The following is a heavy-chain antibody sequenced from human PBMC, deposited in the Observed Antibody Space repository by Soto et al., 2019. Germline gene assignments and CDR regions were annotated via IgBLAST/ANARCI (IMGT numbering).Heavy chain of an antibody. CDR3: ARDYGDYARDY. V-gene: IGHV4-39*02. CDR1: GGSISSSSYY. J-gene: IGHJ4*02. CDR2: IYYSGST. D-gene: IGHD4-17*01. Sequence: PSETLSLTCTVSGGSISSSSYYWGWIRQPPGKGLEWIGGIYYSGSTYYNPSLKSRVTISVDTSKNQFSLKLSSVTAADTAVYYCARDYGDYARDYWGQGTLVTVSS.